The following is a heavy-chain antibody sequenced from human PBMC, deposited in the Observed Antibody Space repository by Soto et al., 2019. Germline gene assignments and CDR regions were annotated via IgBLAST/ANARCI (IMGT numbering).Heavy chain of an antibody. CDR3: ARDSLRYFDWLPEYNWFDP. V-gene: IGHV1-69*13. Sequence: SVKVSCKASGGTLSSYAISWVRQAPGQGLEWMGGIIPIFGTANYAQKFQGRVTITADESTSTAYMELSSLRSEDTAVYYCARDSLRYFDWLPEYNWFDPWGQGTLVTVSS. J-gene: IGHJ5*02. CDR1: GGTLSSYA. D-gene: IGHD3-9*01. CDR2: IIPIFGTA.